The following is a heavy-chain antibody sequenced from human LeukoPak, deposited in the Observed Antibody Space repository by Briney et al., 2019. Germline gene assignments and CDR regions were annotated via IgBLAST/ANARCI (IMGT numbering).Heavy chain of an antibody. CDR2: IIPILGIA. CDR3: ARDVYDILTGYPSNWFDP. V-gene: IGHV1-69*04. Sequence: SVKVSCKASGYTFTGYYMHWVRQAPGQGLEWMGRIIPILGIANYAQKFQGRVTITADKSTSTAYMELSSLRSEDTAVYYCARDVYDILTGYPSNWFDPWGQGTLVTVSS. J-gene: IGHJ5*02. CDR1: GYTFTGYY. D-gene: IGHD3-9*01.